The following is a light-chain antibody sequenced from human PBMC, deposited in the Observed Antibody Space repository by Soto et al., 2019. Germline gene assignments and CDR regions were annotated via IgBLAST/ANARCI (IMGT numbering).Light chain of an antibody. CDR1: QDISNY. V-gene: IGKV1-33*01. CDR3: QQYDNLPT. CDR2: DAS. J-gene: IGKJ1*01. Sequence: DIQMTQSPSSLSASVGDRVTITCQASQDISNYLNWYQQKPGKAPKLLIYDASNLETGVPSRFSGSGSGTDFTLTISSLQPEDIATYYCQQYDNLPTFGQGTKVEIK.